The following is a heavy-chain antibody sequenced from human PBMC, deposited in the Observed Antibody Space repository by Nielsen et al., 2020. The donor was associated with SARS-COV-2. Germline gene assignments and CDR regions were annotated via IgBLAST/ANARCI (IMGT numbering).Heavy chain of an antibody. CDR3: ARVRSGSYFDHFDY. J-gene: IGHJ4*02. D-gene: IGHD1-26*01. V-gene: IGHV3-66*02. CDR2: IYSDGST. Sequence: GESLKISCAASGFSVSSHDMNWVRQAPGKGLQWVSLIYSDGSTKYADSVKGRFTISRDNSKNTLYLQMNSLRAEDTAVYYCARVRSGSYFDHFDYWGQGTLVTVSS. CDR1: GFSVSSHD.